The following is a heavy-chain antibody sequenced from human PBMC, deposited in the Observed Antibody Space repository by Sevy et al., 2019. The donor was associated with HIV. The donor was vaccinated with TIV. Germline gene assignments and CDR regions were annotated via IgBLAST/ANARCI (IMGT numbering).Heavy chain of an antibody. V-gene: IGHV4-59*08. CDR2: TYYNGHI. CDR1: GGSITSLY. CDR3: AGENAWGRGYS. Sequence: SETLSLTCTVSGGSITSLYWNWIRQPPGKGLEWIANTYYNGHINYNPSLKSRVTLSLDTSKNQFSLRLSSVTAGDTAMYYCAGENAWGRGYSWGQGTLVTVSS. D-gene: IGHD1-26*01. J-gene: IGHJ4*02.